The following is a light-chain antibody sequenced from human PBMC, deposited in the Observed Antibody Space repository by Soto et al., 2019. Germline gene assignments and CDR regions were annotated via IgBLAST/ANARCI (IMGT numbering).Light chain of an antibody. CDR1: SSDVGGYNY. Sequence: PALTQSASVSGSPGQSITISCTRTSSDVGGYNYVSWYQQHPGKAPKLMIYDVSNRPSGVSNRFSGSKSGNTASLTISGLQAEDEADYYCSSYTSSSTYVFGTVTKVTVL. V-gene: IGLV2-14*01. CDR2: DVS. J-gene: IGLJ1*01. CDR3: SSYTSSSTYV.